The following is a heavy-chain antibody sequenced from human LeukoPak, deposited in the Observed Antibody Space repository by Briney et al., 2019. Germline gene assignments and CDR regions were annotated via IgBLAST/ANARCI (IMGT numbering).Heavy chain of an antibody. V-gene: IGHV4-34*01. CDR1: GGSFSGYY. CDR3: ARSSHGGPFDY. CDR2: INHSGST. J-gene: IGHJ4*02. D-gene: IGHD4-23*01. Sequence: SETLSLTCAVYGGSFSGYYWSWIRQPPGKGLEWIGEINHSGSTNYNPSLKSRVTISVDTSKNQFSLKLSSVTAADTTIYYCARSSHGGPFDYWGQGTLVTVSS.